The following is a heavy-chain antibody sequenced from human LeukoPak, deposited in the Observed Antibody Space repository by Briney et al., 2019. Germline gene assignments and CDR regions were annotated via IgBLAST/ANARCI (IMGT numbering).Heavy chain of an antibody. CDR3: AKTLRDLEWLTGELHV. CDR1: GFTFSSYA. V-gene: IGHV3-23*01. J-gene: IGHJ6*02. CDR2: IGGSGDDT. Sequence: TGGSLRLSCAASGFTFSSYAMSWVRQTPGKGLEWVSGIGGSGDDTSYADSVKGRFTVSRDNSKNTLYLQMNSLRAEDTAIYYCAKTLRDLEWLTGELHVSGQGTTVTVSS. D-gene: IGHD3-3*01.